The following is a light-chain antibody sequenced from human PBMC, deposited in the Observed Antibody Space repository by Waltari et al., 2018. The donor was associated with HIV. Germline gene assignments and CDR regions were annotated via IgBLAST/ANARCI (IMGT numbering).Light chain of an antibody. Sequence: SSELTQDPAVSVALGQTVRVTCQGDSLRSSYTSWYKQKPGQAPVLVIYGKNNRPSGIPDRFSGSSSGNTASLTITGAQAEDEADYYCNSRDSSGNHPFGGGTKLTVL. J-gene: IGLJ2*01. CDR1: SLRSSY. CDR2: GKN. CDR3: NSRDSSGNHP. V-gene: IGLV3-19*01.